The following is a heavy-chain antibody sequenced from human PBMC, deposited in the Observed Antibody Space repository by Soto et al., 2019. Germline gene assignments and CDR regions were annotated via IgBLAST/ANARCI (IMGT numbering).Heavy chain of an antibody. V-gene: IGHV3-23*01. CDR2: ISSSGGTT. J-gene: IGHJ3*02. D-gene: IGHD1-1*01. Sequence: PGGSLRLSCVGSEFTFSNYAMNWVRQAPGEGPEWVSLISSSGGTTYHADSVKGRFSISRDNSKNTLYLQMNSLRVEDTAIYYCAKDIQGRGATTGDDAFDIWGQGTMVTVS. CDR3: AKDIQGRGATTGDDAFDI. CDR1: EFTFSNYA.